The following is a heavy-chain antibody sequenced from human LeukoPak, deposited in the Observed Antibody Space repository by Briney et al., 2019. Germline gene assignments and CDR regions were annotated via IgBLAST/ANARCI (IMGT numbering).Heavy chain of an antibody. J-gene: IGHJ4*02. CDR1: GFTFSSYA. CDR3: AKESYDSSGYYSTYYFDY. CDR2: ISGSGGST. V-gene: IGHV3-23*01. D-gene: IGHD3-22*01. Sequence: PGGSLRLSCAASGFTFSSYAMSWVRQAPGKGLEWVSAISGSGGSTYYADSVKGRFTISRDNSKNTLYLQMNSLRAEDTAVYYCAKESYDSSGYYSTYYFDYWGQGTLVTVSS.